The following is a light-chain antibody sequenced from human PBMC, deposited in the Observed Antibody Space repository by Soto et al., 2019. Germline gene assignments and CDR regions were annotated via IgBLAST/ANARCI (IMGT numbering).Light chain of an antibody. J-gene: IGKJ5*01. CDR1: QSVSSSY. Sequence: EIVLTQSPGTLSLSPGERATLSCRASQSVSSSYLTWHQQKPGQAPRLLIYGVSSRATGIPDRFSGSGSGTDFTLTISRLEPEDFAVYYCQQYGSTFGQGTRLEIK. CDR3: QQYGST. V-gene: IGKV3-20*01. CDR2: GVS.